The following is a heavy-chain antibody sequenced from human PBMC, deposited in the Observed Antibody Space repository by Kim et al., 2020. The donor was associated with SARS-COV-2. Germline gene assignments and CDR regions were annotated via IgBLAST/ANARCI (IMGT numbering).Heavy chain of an antibody. J-gene: IGHJ6*02. V-gene: IGHV1-18*01. CDR1: GFTLKNYG. CDR2: ISGYNGLT. D-gene: IGHD5-18*01. CDR3: ARDEDAMVYGYGGEHYFHYGMDF. Sequence: ASVKVSCKASGFTLKNYGITWVRQAPGQGLEWMAWISGYNGLTKYAQKFQGRVAVTTDTSTNTAYMEVSSLRSDDTALYYCARDEDAMVYGYGGEHYFHYGMDFWGQGTTVTVSS.